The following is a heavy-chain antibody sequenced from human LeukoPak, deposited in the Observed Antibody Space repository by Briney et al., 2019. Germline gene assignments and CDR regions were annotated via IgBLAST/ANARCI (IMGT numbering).Heavy chain of an antibody. CDR1: GFTFSSYG. D-gene: IGHD3-10*01. Sequence: PGGSLRLSCAASGFTFSSYGMSWVRQAPGKGLEWVSYISSSGSTIYYADSVKGRFTISRDNAKNSLYLQMNSLRAEDTAIYYCAKDLWWFGEFPNAFENWGQGTMVTGSS. V-gene: IGHV3-48*04. J-gene: IGHJ3*02. CDR3: AKDLWWFGEFPNAFEN. CDR2: ISSSGSTI.